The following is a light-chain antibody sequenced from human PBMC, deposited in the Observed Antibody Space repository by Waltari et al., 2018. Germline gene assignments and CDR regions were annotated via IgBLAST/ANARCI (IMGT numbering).Light chain of an antibody. CDR3: QHYVMLPVT. CDR1: QSVSRA. V-gene: IGKV3-20*01. Sequence: EIVLTQSPGTLSLSPGERATLSCRTSQSVSRALAWYQQKPGQAPRLLIYGIVNRATGIPDRFSGSWAGTDVRLTSSRLEPEDVAVYYCQHYVMLPVTFGQGTRVEVK. CDR2: GIV. J-gene: IGKJ1*01.